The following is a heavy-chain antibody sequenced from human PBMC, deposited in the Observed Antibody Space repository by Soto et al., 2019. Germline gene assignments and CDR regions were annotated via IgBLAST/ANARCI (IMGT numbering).Heavy chain of an antibody. J-gene: IGHJ6*02. CDR1: GFTFSSYG. CDR3: AKDGSDSRDYYYYYGMDV. Sequence: GGSLRLSCAASGFTFSSYGMHWVRQAPGKGLEWVAVISYDGSNKYYADSVKGRFTISRDNSKNTLYLQMNSLRAEDTAVYYCAKDGSDSRDYYYYYGMDVWGQGTTVTVSS. CDR2: ISYDGSNK. D-gene: IGHD6-13*01. V-gene: IGHV3-30*18.